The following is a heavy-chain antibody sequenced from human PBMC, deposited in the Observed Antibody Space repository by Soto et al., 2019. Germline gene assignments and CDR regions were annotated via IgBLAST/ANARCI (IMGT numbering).Heavy chain of an antibody. CDR1: GYTFTSYG. Sequence: ASVKVSCKPSGYTFTSYGISWVRQAPGQGLEWMGWISAYNGNTNYAQKLQGRVTMTTDTSTSTAYMELRSLRSDDTAVYYCARDGEGYCSGGSCYIIRPMGYYYYGMDVWGQATTVTVSS. D-gene: IGHD2-15*01. CDR2: ISAYNGNT. J-gene: IGHJ6*02. CDR3: ARDGEGYCSGGSCYIIRPMGYYYYGMDV. V-gene: IGHV1-18*01.